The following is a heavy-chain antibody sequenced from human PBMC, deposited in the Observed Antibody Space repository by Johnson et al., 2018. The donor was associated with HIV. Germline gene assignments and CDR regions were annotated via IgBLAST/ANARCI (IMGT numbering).Heavy chain of an antibody. Sequence: VQLVESGGGVVQPGRSLRLSCAASGFTFDDYGMSWVRQAPGKGLEWVSVIYSGGSTYYADSVKGRFTISRDNSKNTLYLQMNNLRAGDTAVYFCARESRDGPNLRAFDIWGQGTMVTVSS. V-gene: IGHV3-66*01. D-gene: IGHD5-24*01. CDR3: ARESRDGPNLRAFDI. CDR2: IYSGGST. J-gene: IGHJ3*02. CDR1: GFTFDDYG.